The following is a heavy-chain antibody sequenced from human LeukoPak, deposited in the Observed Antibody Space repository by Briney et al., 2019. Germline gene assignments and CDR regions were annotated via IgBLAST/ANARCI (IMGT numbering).Heavy chain of an antibody. J-gene: IGHJ4*02. CDR3: ARRAGEYSHPYDY. CDR1: GFTVSSNS. Sequence: GGSLRLSCTVSGFTVSSNSWSWVRQAPGKGLEWVSFISSGGNTDHSDSVKGRFTISRDNSKNTLYLQMNSLRAEDTAIYYCARRAGEYSHPYDYWGQGTLVTVAS. V-gene: IGHV3-53*01. CDR2: ISSGGNT. D-gene: IGHD2-15*01.